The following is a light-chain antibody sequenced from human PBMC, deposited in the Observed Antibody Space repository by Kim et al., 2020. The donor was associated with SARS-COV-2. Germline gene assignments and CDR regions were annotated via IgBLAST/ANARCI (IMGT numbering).Light chain of an antibody. CDR2: GAS. V-gene: IGKV3-20*01. CDR3: QQYCRSPPLT. CDR1: QSVSSNF. Sequence: EIVLTQSPGTLSLSPGESATLSCRASQSVSSNFLAWYQQKPGQAPRLLIYGASRRATGIPDRFSGSGSGTDFTLTISRLEPEDFAVYYCQQYCRSPPLTFGGGTKVDIK. J-gene: IGKJ4*01.